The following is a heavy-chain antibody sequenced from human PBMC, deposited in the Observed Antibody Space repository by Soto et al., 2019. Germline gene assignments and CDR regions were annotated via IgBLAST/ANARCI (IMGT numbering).Heavy chain of an antibody. D-gene: IGHD5-18*01. J-gene: IGHJ5*02. V-gene: IGHV4-59*01. CDR2: IYYSGST. CDR3: ARDRGYSNWFDP. Sequence: SETLSLTCTVSGGSISNYYWSWIRQPPGKGLEWIGYIYYSGSTNYNPSLKSRVTISVDTSKNQFSLKLSSVTAADTAVYYCARDRGYSNWFDPWGQGTLVTVS. CDR1: GGSISNYY.